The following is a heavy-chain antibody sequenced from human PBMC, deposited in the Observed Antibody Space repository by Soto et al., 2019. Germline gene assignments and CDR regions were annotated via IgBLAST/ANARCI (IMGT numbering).Heavy chain of an antibody. CDR1: GGTFSSYA. D-gene: IGHD4-17*01. V-gene: IGHV1-69*13. CDR3: ASELGRYGGSGYFDY. J-gene: IGHJ4*02. CDR2: IIPIFGTA. Sequence: SVKVSCKASGGTFSSYAISWVRQAPGQGLEWMGGIIPIFGTANYAQKFQGRVTITADESTSTAYMELSSLRSEDTAVYYCASELGRYGGSGYFDYWGQGTLVTVSS.